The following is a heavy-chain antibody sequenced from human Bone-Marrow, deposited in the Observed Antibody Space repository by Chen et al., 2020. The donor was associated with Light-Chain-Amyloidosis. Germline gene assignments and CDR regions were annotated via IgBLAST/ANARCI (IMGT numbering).Heavy chain of an antibody. Sequence: QVQLVESGGGVVQPGRSLRLSCAASGFTFSQYAMEWVRQAPGKGLEWVAVIGHYGSNKYYADSVKGRFTISKDNSKNTLHLQMNSLRAEDTAIYYCVRWGFTKMSSMDVWGQGTTVTVSS. CDR1: GFTFSQYA. V-gene: IGHV3-33*08. CDR3: VRWGFTKMSSMDV. CDR2: IGHYGSNK. D-gene: IGHD3-16*01. J-gene: IGHJ6*02.